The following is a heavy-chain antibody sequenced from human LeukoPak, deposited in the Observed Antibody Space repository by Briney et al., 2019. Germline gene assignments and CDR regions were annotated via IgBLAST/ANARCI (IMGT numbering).Heavy chain of an antibody. CDR1: GGTFSSYA. CDR3: ARDVAPDYYDSSGILNAY. V-gene: IGHV1-69*04. D-gene: IGHD3-22*01. CDR2: IIPILGIA. Sequence: ASVKVSCKASGGTFSSYAISWVRQAPGQGLEWMGRIIPILGIANYAQKFQGRVTITADKSTSTAYMELSSLRSEDTAVYYCARDVAPDYYDSSGILNAYWGQGTLVTVSS. J-gene: IGHJ4*02.